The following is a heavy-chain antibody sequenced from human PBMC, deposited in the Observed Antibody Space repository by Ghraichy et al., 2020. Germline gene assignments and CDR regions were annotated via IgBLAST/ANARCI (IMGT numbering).Heavy chain of an antibody. CDR1: GFYFSDYY. Sequence: GGSLRLSCAASGFYFSDYYMDWVRQAPGKGLEWVGRIRNKANSYTTEYAASVKGRFIISRDDSSVYLQMSSLKTEDTALYYCTRDPGIDRVHGVFDYWGQATLVTVSS. V-gene: IGHV3-72*01. D-gene: IGHD3-10*01. J-gene: IGHJ4*02. CDR3: TRDPGIDRVHGVFDY. CDR2: IRNKANSYTT.